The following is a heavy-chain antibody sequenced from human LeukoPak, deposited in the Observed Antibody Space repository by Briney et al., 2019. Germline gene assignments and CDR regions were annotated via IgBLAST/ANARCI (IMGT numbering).Heavy chain of an antibody. V-gene: IGHV3-21*01. J-gene: IGHJ3*02. CDR2: ISSSSSYI. CDR1: GFTFSTYA. CDR3: ASPVVVTAIRIDVAFDI. Sequence: PGGSLRLSCAASGFTFSTYAMLWVRQAPGKGLEWVSSISSSSSYIYYADSVKGRFTISRDNAKNSLYLQMNSLRAEDTAVYYCASPVVVTAIRIDVAFDIWGQGTMVTVSS. D-gene: IGHD2-21*02.